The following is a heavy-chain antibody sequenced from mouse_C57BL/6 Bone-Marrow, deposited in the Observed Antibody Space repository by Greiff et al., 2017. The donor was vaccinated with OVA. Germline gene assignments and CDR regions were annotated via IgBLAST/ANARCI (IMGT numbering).Heavy chain of an antibody. Sequence: VQLVETGGGLVRPGNSLKLSCATSGFTFSNYRMHWLRQPPGKRLEWIAVITDKSDNHGANYAESVKGRFAIARDDQKSSVYIEMNRLREEDTSTYFVSSDYYYVSSYGFAYWGQGTLVTVSA. D-gene: IGHD1-1*01. J-gene: IGHJ3*01. V-gene: IGHV13-2*01. CDR2: ITDKSDNHGA. CDR1: GFTFSNYR. CDR3: SSDYYYVSSYGFAY.